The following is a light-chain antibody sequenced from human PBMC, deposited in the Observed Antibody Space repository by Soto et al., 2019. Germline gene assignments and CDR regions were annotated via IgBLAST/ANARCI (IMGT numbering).Light chain of an antibody. V-gene: IGKV3-20*01. J-gene: IGKJ1*01. Sequence: EMVLTQSPGTLSLSPGERATLSSRASQSVSSYLAWYQQKPGQAPRLLIYGASSRATGIPDRFSGSGSGTDFTLTISRLEPEDFAVYYCQQYSISPRTFGQGTKVEIK. CDR1: QSVSSY. CDR2: GAS. CDR3: QQYSISPRT.